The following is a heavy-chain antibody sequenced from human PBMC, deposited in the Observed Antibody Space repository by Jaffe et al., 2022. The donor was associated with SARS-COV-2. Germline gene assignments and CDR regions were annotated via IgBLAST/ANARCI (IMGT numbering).Heavy chain of an antibody. CDR1: GGSVSSGSYY. Sequence: QVQLQESGPGLVKASQTLSLTCIVSGGSVSSGSYYWSWIRQPAGKGLEWIGRIYTSGGTNYNPSLKGRVTTSVDTSKNQFSLKLSSVTAADTAVYYCARDGTAPGRGQYNYYGMDVWGQGTTVTVSS. D-gene: IGHD1-1*01. CDR2: IYTSGGT. CDR3: ARDGTAPGRGQYNYYGMDV. V-gene: IGHV4-61*02. J-gene: IGHJ6*02.